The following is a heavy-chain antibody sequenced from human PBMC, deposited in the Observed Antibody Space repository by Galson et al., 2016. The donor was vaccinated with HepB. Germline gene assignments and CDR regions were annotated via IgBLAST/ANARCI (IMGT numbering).Heavy chain of an antibody. J-gene: IGHJ3*02. Sequence: SLRLSCAASGFIFSAYGLQWVRQAPGRGLEWVALIWSDESNQEYLESVKGRFTISSDNSKNTLYLEMNSLRAEDTAMYYCAKIGRYFHSSCSSHDVSDIGGQGTMVTVSS. CDR3: AKIGRYFHSSCSSHDVSDI. D-gene: IGHD3-22*01. V-gene: IGHV3-33*03. CDR1: GFIFSAYG. CDR2: IWSDESNQ.